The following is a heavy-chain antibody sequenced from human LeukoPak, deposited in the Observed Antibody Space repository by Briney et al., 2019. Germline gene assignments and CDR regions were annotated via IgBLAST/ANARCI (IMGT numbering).Heavy chain of an antibody. D-gene: IGHD6-19*01. CDR2: ISYDGSNK. J-gene: IGHJ4*02. V-gene: IGHV3-30-3*01. CDR1: GFTFSSYA. CDR3: ARDGRSSGWYQGFDY. Sequence: GGSLRLSCVASGFTFSSYAMHWVRQAPGKGLEWVAVISYDGSNKYYADSVKGRFTISRDNSKNTLYLQMNSLRAEDTAVYYCARDGRSSGWYQGFDYWGQGTLVTVSS.